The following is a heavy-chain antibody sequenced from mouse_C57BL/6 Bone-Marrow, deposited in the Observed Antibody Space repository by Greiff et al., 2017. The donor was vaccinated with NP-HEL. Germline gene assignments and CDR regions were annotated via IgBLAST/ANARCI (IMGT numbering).Heavy chain of an antibody. D-gene: IGHD1-1*01. CDR1: GYTFTEYT. CDR2: FYPGSGSI. CDR3: AVQGDYIGSSYGYFDV. Sequence: QVQLQQPGAELVKPGASVKLSCKASGYTFTEYTIHWVKQRSGQGLEWIGWFYPGSGSIKYNEKFKDKATLTADTSSSTVYMDLSRLTSEDSAVYVCAVQGDYIGSSYGYFDVWGTGTTVTVSA. V-gene: IGHV1-62-2*01. J-gene: IGHJ1*03.